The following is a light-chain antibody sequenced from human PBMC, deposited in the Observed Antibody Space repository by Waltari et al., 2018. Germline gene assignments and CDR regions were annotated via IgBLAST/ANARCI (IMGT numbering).Light chain of an antibody. CDR3: QQFHSLLT. CDR2: DSS. V-gene: IGKV1-33*01. Sequence: DIQMTHSLSSQSASVGDSVTITCQASQDINNYLNWYQQKPGKAPKLLIYDSSNLETGVPSRFSGSGSGTTFTFTISSLQPEDIATYYCQQFHSLLTFGGGTKVEIK. CDR1: QDINNY. J-gene: IGKJ4*01.